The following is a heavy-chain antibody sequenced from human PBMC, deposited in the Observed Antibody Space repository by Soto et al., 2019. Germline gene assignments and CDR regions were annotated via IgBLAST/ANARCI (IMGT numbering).Heavy chain of an antibody. D-gene: IGHD5-18*01. CDR3: ARYTAMVTGAFDI. J-gene: IGHJ3*02. CDR2: IYYSGST. Sequence: SETLSLTCTVSGGSISSGDYYWGWIRQPPGKGLEWIGYIYYSGSTYYNPSLKNRVTISVDTSKNQFSLKLSSVTAADTAVYYCARYTAMVTGAFDIWGQGTMVTVSS. V-gene: IGHV4-30-4*01. CDR1: GGSISSGDYY.